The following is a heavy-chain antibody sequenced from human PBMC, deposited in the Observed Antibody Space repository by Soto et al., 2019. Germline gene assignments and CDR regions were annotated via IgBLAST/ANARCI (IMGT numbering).Heavy chain of an antibody. V-gene: IGHV1-2*02. D-gene: IGHD2-21*02. CDR1: GYTFTGYY. CDR3: ARAPWGGGWFDY. CDR2: INPNSGGT. Sequence: ASVKVSCKASGYTFTGYYMHWVRQAPGQGLEWMGWINPNSGGTNYAQKFQGRVTMTRDTSISTAYMELSRLRSDDTAVYYCARAPWGGGWFDYWGQGTLVTVSS. J-gene: IGHJ4*02.